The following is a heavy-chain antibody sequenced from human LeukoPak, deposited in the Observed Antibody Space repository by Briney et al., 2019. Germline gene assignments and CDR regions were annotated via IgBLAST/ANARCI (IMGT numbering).Heavy chain of an antibody. V-gene: IGHV4-34*01. J-gene: IGHJ4*02. CDR2: INHSGST. CDR3: ARVSGIAVEDN. Sequence: SETLSLTCAVYGGSFSGYYWSWIGQPPGKGLEWIGEINHSGSTNYNPSLKSRVTISVDTSKNQFSLKLSSVTAADTAVYYCARVSGIAVEDNWGQGTLVTVSS. D-gene: IGHD6-19*01. CDR1: GGSFSGYY.